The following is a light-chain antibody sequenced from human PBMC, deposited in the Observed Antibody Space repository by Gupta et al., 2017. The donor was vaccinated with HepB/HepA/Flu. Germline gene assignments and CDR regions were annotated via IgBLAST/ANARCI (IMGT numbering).Light chain of an antibody. V-gene: IGLV2-14*01. CDR3: SSYTSSRTVV. J-gene: IGLJ2*01. Sequence: QSALTQPASVSGSPGPSTAISCTGTSSDVGGYNYVSWYQQHPGKAPKVIIYDVTNRPSGVSNRFSGSKSGNTASLTISGLQAEDEADYYCSSYTSSRTVVFGGGTKLTVL. CDR1: SSDVGGYNY. CDR2: DVT.